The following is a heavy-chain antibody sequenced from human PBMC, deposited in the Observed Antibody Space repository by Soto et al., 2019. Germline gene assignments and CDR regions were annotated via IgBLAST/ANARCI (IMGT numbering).Heavy chain of an antibody. Sequence: AGGSQRLSCAVSGFPFDSYSMSWVRQAPGQGLEWLASLSSGSFYIFHADSIRGRFTISRDDAKNLLFLQMNSLTIEDTATYYCAREANTIYAPHGLDVWGQGTAVTVSS. D-gene: IGHD3-3*01. V-gene: IGHV3-21*01. CDR1: GFPFDSYS. CDR2: LSSGSFYI. CDR3: AREANTIYAPHGLDV. J-gene: IGHJ6*02.